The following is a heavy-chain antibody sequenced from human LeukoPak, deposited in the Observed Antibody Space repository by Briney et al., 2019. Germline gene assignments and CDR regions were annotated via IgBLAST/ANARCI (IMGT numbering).Heavy chain of an antibody. CDR2: IIPIFRTA. D-gene: IGHD3-22*01. J-gene: IGHJ4*02. CDR1: GGTFSSYA. Sequence: SVKVSCKASGGTFSSYAISWVRQAPGRGLEWMGGIIPIFRTANYAQKFQGRVTITTDESTSTAYMELSSLRSQDTAVYYCASSYDSSGPSADWGQGTLVTVSS. V-gene: IGHV1-69*05. CDR3: ASSYDSSGPSAD.